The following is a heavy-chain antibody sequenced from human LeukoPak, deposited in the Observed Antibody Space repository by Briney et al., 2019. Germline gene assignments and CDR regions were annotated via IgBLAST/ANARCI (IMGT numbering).Heavy chain of an antibody. Sequence: GGSLRLSCVDSGFTFANAWMSWVRQAPGKGLEWIGRIKSKTDGETTNYAEPVRGRFTISRDDSKSAVYLQMNSLKIEDTAVYYCTTDLGTYYHGSQRLIPIDYWGQGTLVTVSS. CDR1: GFTFANAW. CDR3: TTDLGTYYHGSQRLIPIDY. V-gene: IGHV3-15*01. J-gene: IGHJ4*02. CDR2: IKSKTDGETT. D-gene: IGHD3-10*01.